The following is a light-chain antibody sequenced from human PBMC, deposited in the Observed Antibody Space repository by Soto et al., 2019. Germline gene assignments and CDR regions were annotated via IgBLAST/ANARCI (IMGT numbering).Light chain of an antibody. CDR3: QSSDSSLSGPV. J-gene: IGLJ2*01. CDR1: SSNIGAGYD. CDR2: GNN. Sequence: QSVLTQPPSVSGAPGQRVTIPCTGGSSNIGAGYDVHWYQQIPGPAPRLLVYGNNNRPSGVPDRFSGSQSGTSASLAIAGLQAEDEADYYCQSSDSSLSGPVFGGGTKLTVL. V-gene: IGLV1-40*01.